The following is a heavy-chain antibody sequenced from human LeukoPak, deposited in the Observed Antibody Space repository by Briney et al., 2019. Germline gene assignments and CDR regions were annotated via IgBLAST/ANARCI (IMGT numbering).Heavy chain of an antibody. CDR2: INHSGST. V-gene: IGHV4-34*01. CDR3: ARSPRRLGYCSGGSCYYYYGMDV. Sequence: PSETLSLTCAVFGGSFSGYYWSWIRQPPRKRLEWIGEINHSGSTNYNPSLKSRVTISVGTSKNQFSLKLSSVTAADTAVYYCARSPRRLGYCSGGSCYYYYGMDVWGQGTTVTVSS. D-gene: IGHD2-15*01. J-gene: IGHJ6*02. CDR1: GGSFSGYY.